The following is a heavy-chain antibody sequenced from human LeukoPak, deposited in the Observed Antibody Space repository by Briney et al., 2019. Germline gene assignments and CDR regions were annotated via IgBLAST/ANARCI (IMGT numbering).Heavy chain of an antibody. D-gene: IGHD6-6*01. J-gene: IGHJ6*03. V-gene: IGHV4-39*07. Sequence: PSETLSLTCTVSGGSISSSSSYWGWIRQPPGKGLEWIGSVYYSGSTYYNPSLKSRVTISVDTSKNQFSLKLSSVTAADTAIYYCARDFSSSSTVYYYYYMDVWGKGTTVTVSS. CDR3: ARDFSSSSTVYYYYYMDV. CDR1: GGSISSSSSY. CDR2: VYYSGST.